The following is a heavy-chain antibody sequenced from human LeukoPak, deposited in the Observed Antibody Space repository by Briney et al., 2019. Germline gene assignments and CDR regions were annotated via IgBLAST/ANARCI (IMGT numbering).Heavy chain of an antibody. V-gene: IGHV1-2*02. CDR3: ARDLNRVGPTGHNPT. J-gene: IGHJ4*02. Sequence: VASVRVSCKASRHTFTGYYMHWVRQAPGQGLEWMGWINPNSGGTNYAQKFQGRVTMTRDTSISTAYVELSRLRSDDTAVYYCARDLNRVGPTGHNPTWSQGTLVTVSS. D-gene: IGHD1-14*01. CDR1: RHTFTGYY. CDR2: INPNSGGT.